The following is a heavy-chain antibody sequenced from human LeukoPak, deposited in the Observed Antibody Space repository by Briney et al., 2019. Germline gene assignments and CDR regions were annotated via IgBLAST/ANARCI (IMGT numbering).Heavy chain of an antibody. D-gene: IGHD5-12*01. CDR3: ARDDSGYEYNWFDP. CDR1: GGSISSYY. Sequence: SETLSLTCTVSGGSISSYYWSWIRQPAGKGLEWIGRIYTSGSTNYNPSLKSRVTMSVDTSKNQFSLKLSSVTAAGTAVYYCARDDSGYEYNWFDPWGQGTLVTVSS. V-gene: IGHV4-4*07. CDR2: IYTSGST. J-gene: IGHJ5*02.